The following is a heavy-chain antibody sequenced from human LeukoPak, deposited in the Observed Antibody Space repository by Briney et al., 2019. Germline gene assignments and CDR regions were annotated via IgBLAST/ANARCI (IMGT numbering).Heavy chain of an antibody. CDR3: ARLLTEDYDILTGYYNVSYYYYYYGMDV. CDR2: IKQDGSEK. D-gene: IGHD3-9*01. Sequence: SGGSLRLSCAASGFTFSSYWMSWVRQAPGKGLEWVANIKQDGSEKYYVDSVKGRFTISRDNAKNSLYLQMNSLRAEDTAVYYCARLLTEDYDILTGYYNVSYYYYYYGMDVWGQGTTVTVSS. CDR1: GFTFSSYW. J-gene: IGHJ6*02. V-gene: IGHV3-7*03.